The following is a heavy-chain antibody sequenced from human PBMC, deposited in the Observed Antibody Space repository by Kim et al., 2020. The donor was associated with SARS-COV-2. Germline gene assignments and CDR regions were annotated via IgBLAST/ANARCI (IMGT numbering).Heavy chain of an antibody. V-gene: IGHV4-59*13. D-gene: IGHD3-3*01. CDR2: IYYSGST. CDR1: GGSISSYY. CDR3: ARGVDDFWSGYKRFDP. J-gene: IGHJ5*02. Sequence: SETLSLTCTVSGGSISSYYWSWIRQPPGKGLEWIGYIYYSGSTNYNPSLKSRVTISVDTSKNQFSLKLSSVTAADTAVYYCARGVDDFWSGYKRFDPWGQGTLVTVSS.